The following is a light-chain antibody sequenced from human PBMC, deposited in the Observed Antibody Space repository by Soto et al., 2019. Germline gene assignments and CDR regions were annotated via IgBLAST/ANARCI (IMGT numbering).Light chain of an antibody. CDR1: SSNIGAGYD. V-gene: IGLV1-40*01. J-gene: IGLJ1*01. CDR3: QSYDSSLSGYV. CDR2: ANS. Sequence: QSVLTQPPSVSGAPGQRVTISCTGSSSNIGAGYDVHWYQQLPGTAPKLLIYANSHRPSGVPDRFSGSRSGTSASLAITGLQAEDEAHYYCQSYDSSLSGYVFGTGTKLTVL.